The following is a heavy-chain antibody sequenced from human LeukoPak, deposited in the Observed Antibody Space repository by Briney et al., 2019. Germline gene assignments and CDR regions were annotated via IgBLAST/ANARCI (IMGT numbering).Heavy chain of an antibody. CDR3: ARDRYYYDSSGHNWFDP. CDR1: GGSFSGYY. V-gene: IGHV4-34*01. Sequence: SETLSLTCAVYGGSFSGYYWSWIRQPPGKGLEWIGEINHSGSTNYNPSLKSRVTMSVDTSKNQFSLKLSSVTAADTAVYYCARDRYYYDSSGHNWFDPWGQGTLVTVSS. J-gene: IGHJ5*02. CDR2: INHSGST. D-gene: IGHD3-22*01.